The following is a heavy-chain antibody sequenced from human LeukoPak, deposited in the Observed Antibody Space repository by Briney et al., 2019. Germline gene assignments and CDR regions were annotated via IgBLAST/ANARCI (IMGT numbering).Heavy chain of an antibody. J-gene: IGHJ4*02. Sequence: GRSLRLSCAASGFTFDDYAMHWVRQAPGKGLEWVSGISWNSGSIGYADSVKGRFTISRDNAKNSLYLQMNSLRAEDMALYYCAKAGYSHGPYSYYFDYWGQGTLVTVSS. CDR1: GFTFDDYA. D-gene: IGHD5-18*01. CDR3: AKAGYSHGPYSYYFDY. CDR2: ISWNSGSI. V-gene: IGHV3-9*03.